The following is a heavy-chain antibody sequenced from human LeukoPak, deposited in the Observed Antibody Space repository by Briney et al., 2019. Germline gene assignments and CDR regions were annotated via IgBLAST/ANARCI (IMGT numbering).Heavy chain of an antibody. J-gene: IGHJ4*02. V-gene: IGHV3-30*02. Sequence: GGSLRLSCAASGFTLSSYGMHWVRQAPGKGLEWVAFIRYDGSNKYYAGSVKGRFTISRDNSKNTLYLQMNSLRAEDTAVYYCALHYYGSGTLRNWGQGTLVTVSS. CDR3: ALHYYGSGTLRN. CDR2: IRYDGSNK. D-gene: IGHD3-10*01. CDR1: GFTLSSYG.